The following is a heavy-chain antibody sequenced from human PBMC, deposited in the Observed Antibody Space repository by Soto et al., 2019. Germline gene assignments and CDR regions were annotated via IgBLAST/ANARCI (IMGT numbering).Heavy chain of an antibody. J-gene: IGHJ6*02. CDR1: GYTFTSYW. CDR2: IDPSDSYT. Sequence: GQSLKISCKGYGYTFTSYWISWVPQMTGKRLEWMGRIDPSDSYTNYSPSLQGPVTISADKSISTAYLQWRSLKASDTAMYYCARRGSGWPNYYYYYGMDVWGQGTTVTVSS. D-gene: IGHD6-19*01. CDR3: ARRGSGWPNYYYYYGMDV. V-gene: IGHV5-10-1*01.